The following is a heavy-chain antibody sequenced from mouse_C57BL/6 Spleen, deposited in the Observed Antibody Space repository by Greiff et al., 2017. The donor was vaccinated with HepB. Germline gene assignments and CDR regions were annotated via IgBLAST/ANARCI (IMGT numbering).Heavy chain of an antibody. J-gene: IGHJ1*03. CDR2: IRLKSDNYAT. CDR1: GFTFSNYW. Sequence: EVQLVESGGGLVQPGGSMKLSCVASGFTFSNYWMNWVRQSPEKGLEWVARIRLKSDNYATHYAESVKGRFTISRDDSKSSVYLQMNNLRAEDTGIYYCTAYYDYDGYFDVWGTGTTVTVSS. D-gene: IGHD2-4*01. CDR3: TAYYDYDGYFDV. V-gene: IGHV6-3*01.